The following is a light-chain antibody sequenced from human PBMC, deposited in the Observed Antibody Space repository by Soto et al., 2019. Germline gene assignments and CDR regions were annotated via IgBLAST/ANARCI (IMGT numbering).Light chain of an antibody. Sequence: QSALTQPRSVSGSPGQSVTISCTGTSGDVGAYNSVSWYQQHPGKAPQLMIYGVSRRPSGVPDRFSGSKSGNTASLTISGLQADDEGDYYCISYTSDDVRYVFGTGTKLTVL. CDR2: GVS. V-gene: IGLV2-11*01. CDR3: ISYTSDDVRYV. J-gene: IGLJ1*01. CDR1: SGDVGAYNS.